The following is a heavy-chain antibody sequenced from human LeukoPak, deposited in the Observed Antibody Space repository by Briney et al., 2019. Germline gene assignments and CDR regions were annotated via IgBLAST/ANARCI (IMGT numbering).Heavy chain of an antibody. CDR2: INPSGGST. CDR1: GYTFTSYY. D-gene: IGHD6-19*01. V-gene: IGHV1-46*01. J-gene: IGHJ6*03. Sequence: ASVKVSCKASGYTFTSYYMHWVRQAPGQGLEWMGIINPSGGSTSYAQKFQGRVTMTRDMSTSTVYMELSSLRSEDTAVYYCARDLRYSSGWSASGMDVWGKGTTVTISS. CDR3: ARDLRYSSGWSASGMDV.